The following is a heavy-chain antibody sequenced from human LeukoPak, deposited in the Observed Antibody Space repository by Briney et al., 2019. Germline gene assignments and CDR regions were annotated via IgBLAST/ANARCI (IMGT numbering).Heavy chain of an antibody. CDR1: GFTFSSYG. D-gene: IGHD3-22*01. CDR2: ISHSGSTI. J-gene: IGHJ4*02. V-gene: IGHV3-48*04. Sequence: GGSLRLSCAASGFTFSSYGMHWVRQGPGKGLEWVSYISHSGSTIYYADSVKGRFTISRDNAKNSLYLQVNSLRAEDTAVYYCARGGSYYDNSGLNYFDYWGQGTLVTVSS. CDR3: ARGGSYYDNSGLNYFDY.